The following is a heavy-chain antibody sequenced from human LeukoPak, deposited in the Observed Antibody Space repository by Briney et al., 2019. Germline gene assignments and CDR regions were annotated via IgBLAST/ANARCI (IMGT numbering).Heavy chain of an antibody. V-gene: IGHV3-30*06. D-gene: IGHD2-2*01. Sequence: PGGSLRLSCAASGFTFSSYGMHWVRQAPGKGLEWVASISNGGTEFYADSVKGRFAISRDTSTNTLSLQMNSLRAEDTAVYFCARRTGDTRFCSRFSCFLPDYWGQGTLVTVSS. CDR2: ISNGGTE. CDR3: ARRTGDTRFCSRFSCFLPDY. J-gene: IGHJ4*02. CDR1: GFTFSSYG.